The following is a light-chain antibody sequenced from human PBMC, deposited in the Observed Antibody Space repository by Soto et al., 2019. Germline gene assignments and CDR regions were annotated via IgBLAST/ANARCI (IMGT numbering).Light chain of an antibody. Sequence: QPVLTQPASVSGSPGQSITISCTGTSSDIVSWYQQHPGKAPKLIIYEGSKRPSGVSNRFSGSKSGNTASLTISGLQAEDEADYYCCSYAGSSTLVFGGGTKLTV. CDR1: SSDIV. V-gene: IGLV2-23*01. J-gene: IGLJ2*01. CDR2: EGS. CDR3: CSYAGSSTLV.